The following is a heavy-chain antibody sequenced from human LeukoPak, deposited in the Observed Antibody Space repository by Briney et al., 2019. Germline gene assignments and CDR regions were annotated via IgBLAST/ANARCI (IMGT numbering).Heavy chain of an antibody. CDR1: GFTFSSYS. V-gene: IGHV3-21*01. CDR3: AREVAIFGMDV. CDR2: ISGSSSYI. J-gene: IGHJ6*03. Sequence: GGSLRLSCAASGFTFSSYSMNWVRQAPGKGLEWVSSISGSSSYIYYADSVKGRFTISRNNAKNSLYLQMNSLRAEDTAVYYCAREVAIFGMDVWGKGTTVTVSS. D-gene: IGHD3-3*01.